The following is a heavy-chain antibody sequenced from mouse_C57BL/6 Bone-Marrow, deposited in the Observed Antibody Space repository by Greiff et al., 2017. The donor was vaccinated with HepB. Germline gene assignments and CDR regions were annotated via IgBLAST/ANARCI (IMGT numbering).Heavy chain of an antibody. CDR3: ALLRAMDY. CDR2: IDPSDSYT. J-gene: IGHJ4*01. Sequence: QVQLKQPGAELVMPGASVKLSCKASGYTFTSYWMHWVKQRPGQGLEWIGEIDPSDSYTNYNQKFKGKSTLTVDKSSSTAYMQLSSLTSEDSAVYYCALLRAMDYWGQGTSVTVSS. CDR1: GYTFTSYW. D-gene: IGHD2-1*01. V-gene: IGHV1-69*01.